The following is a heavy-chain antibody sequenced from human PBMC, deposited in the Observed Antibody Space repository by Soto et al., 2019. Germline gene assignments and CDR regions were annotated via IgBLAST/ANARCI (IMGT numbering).Heavy chain of an antibody. CDR3: ARDFYGGYTYGPGDY. Sequence: PGGSLRLSCAASGFTFRPYSLNWVRQAPGKGLEWVSSISDNGKYIYYADSVKGRFTISRDNAKNSLYLQMNSLRAEDTAVYYCARDFYGGYTYGPGDYWGQGALVTVSS. CDR2: ISDNGKYI. J-gene: IGHJ4*02. CDR1: GFTFRPYS. D-gene: IGHD5-18*01. V-gene: IGHV3-21*01.